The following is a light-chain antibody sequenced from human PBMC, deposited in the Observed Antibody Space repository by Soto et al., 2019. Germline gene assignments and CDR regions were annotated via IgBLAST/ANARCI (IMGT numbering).Light chain of an antibody. V-gene: IGKV1-39*01. J-gene: IGKJ3*01. Sequence: EIQMTQSPSSLSESVGDRVTSTCRASQTIIRYLNWYQQKPGRAPNLLIYAASSLQSGVPSRFSGSGSGTEFTLTISSLQPEDFATYYCQQSYSTLFTFGPGTKVEIK. CDR1: QTIIRY. CDR3: QQSYSTLFT. CDR2: AAS.